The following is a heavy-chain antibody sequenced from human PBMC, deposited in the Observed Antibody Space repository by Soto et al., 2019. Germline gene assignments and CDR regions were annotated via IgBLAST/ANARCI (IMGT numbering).Heavy chain of an antibody. CDR3: VRGILS. J-gene: IGHJ1*01. CDR2: VRHSGST. Sequence: QVQLQEWGPGLVKASQTLSLTCNVSGGSITSGGYYWTWIRQHPGKALEWIGNVRHSGSTFYNPSLKSRVSFSVDTSKNQFSLKLSSVTAADTAVYFCVRGILSWGQGTLVTVSS. V-gene: IGHV4-31*03. CDR1: GGSITSGGYY.